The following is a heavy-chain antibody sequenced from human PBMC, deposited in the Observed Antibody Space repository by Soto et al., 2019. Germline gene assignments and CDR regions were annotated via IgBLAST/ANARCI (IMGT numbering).Heavy chain of an antibody. J-gene: IGHJ4*02. V-gene: IGHV4-30-2*01. D-gene: IGHD5-18*01. CDR1: GGSISSGGYS. CDR3: ARAEDSTMAAFDY. CDR2: MYHSGST. Sequence: SETLSLTCAVSGGSISSGGYSWSWIRQPPGKGLEWIGYMYHSGSTYYNPSLKSRVTISIDRSKNQFSLKLSSVTAADTAVYYCARAEDSTMAAFDYWGQGTLVTVSS.